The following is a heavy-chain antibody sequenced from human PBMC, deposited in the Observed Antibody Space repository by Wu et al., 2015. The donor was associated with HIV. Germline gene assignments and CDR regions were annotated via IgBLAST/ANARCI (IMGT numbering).Heavy chain of an antibody. J-gene: IGHJ4*02. D-gene: IGHD4-11*01. V-gene: IGHV1-2*02. CDR1: GYTFIDYY. CDR3: ARLQSLHGLYSNADY. CDR2: INPNRGGI. Sequence: QVQLQQSGPELKKPGASVMVSCKASGYTFIDYYIYWVRKTPGQGLEWMGWINPNRGGIKYAQKFQGRVTMTRDTAVSTAYMELNSLRSDDTAVYYCARLQSLHGLYSNADYWGQGTLVTVSS.